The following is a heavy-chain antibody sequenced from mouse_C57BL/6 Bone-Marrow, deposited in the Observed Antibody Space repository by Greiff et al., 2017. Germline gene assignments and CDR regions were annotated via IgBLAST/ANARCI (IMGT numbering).Heavy chain of an antibody. D-gene: IGHD1-1*01. Sequence: VQLQQSGAELVKPGASVKLSCKASGYTFTSYWMHWVKQRPGQGLEWIGMIHPNSGSTNYNEKFKSKATLTVDKSSSTAYMQLSSLTSEDSAVYYCAEVLRYYFDVWGTGTTVTVSS. CDR3: AEVLRYYFDV. CDR1: GYTFTSYW. J-gene: IGHJ1*03. CDR2: IHPNSGST. V-gene: IGHV1-64*01.